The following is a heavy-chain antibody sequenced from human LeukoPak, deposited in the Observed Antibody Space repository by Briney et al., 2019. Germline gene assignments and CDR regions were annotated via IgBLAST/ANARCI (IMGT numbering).Heavy chain of an antibody. Sequence: ASVKVSCKVSGYTLTELSMHWVRQAPGKGLEWMGGFDPEDGETIYAQKFQGRVTMTTDTSTSTAYMELRSLRSDDTAVYYCARVSLTYGDYDFDYWGQGTLVTVSS. V-gene: IGHV1-24*01. CDR1: GYTLTELS. CDR3: ARVSLTYGDYDFDY. CDR2: FDPEDGET. D-gene: IGHD4-17*01. J-gene: IGHJ4*02.